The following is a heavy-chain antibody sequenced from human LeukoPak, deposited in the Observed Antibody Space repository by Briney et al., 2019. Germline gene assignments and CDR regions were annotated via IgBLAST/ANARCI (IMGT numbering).Heavy chain of an antibody. Sequence: GESLKISCKGSGYSFTSYWISWVRQMPGKGLEWMGRIDPSDSYTNYSPSFQGHVTISADKSISTAYLQWSSLKASDTAMYYCARHDLAAAEDYYYGMDVWGQGTTVTVSS. CDR3: ARHDLAAAEDYYYGMDV. CDR2: IDPSDSYT. J-gene: IGHJ6*02. CDR1: GYSFTSYW. V-gene: IGHV5-10-1*01. D-gene: IGHD6-13*01.